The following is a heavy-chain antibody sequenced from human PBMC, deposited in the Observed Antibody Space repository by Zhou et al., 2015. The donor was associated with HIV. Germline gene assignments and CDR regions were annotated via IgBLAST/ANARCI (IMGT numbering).Heavy chain of an antibody. V-gene: IGHV1-69*06. CDR2: ITPMFETQ. CDR1: GGTFSGSD. D-gene: IGHD3-22*01. J-gene: IGHJ4*02. CDR3: ATDDIGGYHNFNN. Sequence: LVQTGTEVRKPGSSVKVSCKANGGTFSGSDISWVRQAPGQGLEWMGTITPMFETQTYAERFRARLTITVDKSTSAAYMELNRLTSEDAAVYYCATDDIGGYHNFNNWGQGTRVSVSS.